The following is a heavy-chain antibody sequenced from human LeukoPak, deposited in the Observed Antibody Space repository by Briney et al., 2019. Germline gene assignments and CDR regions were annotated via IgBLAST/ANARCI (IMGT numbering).Heavy chain of an antibody. J-gene: IGHJ5*02. Sequence: SETLSLTCTVSGGSISSYYWSWIRQPAGKGLEWIGRIYTSGSTNYNPSLKSRVTMSVDTSKNQFSLKLSSVTAADTAVYYRARDYGSSLREDWFDPWGQGTLVTVSS. CDR2: IYTSGST. CDR1: GGSISSYY. D-gene: IGHD6-13*01. CDR3: ARDYGSSLREDWFDP. V-gene: IGHV4-4*07.